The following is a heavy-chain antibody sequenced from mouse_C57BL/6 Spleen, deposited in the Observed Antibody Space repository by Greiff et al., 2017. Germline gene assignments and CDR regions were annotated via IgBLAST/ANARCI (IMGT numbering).Heavy chain of an antibody. CDR3: ARGYGNYVFDY. J-gene: IGHJ2*01. Sequence: QVQLQQSGAELVRPGTSVKVSCKASGYAFTNYLIEWVKQRPGQGLEWIGVINPGSGGTNYNEKFKGKATLTADKSSSTAYMQLSSLTSEDSAVYFCARGYGNYVFDYWGQGTTLTVSS. D-gene: IGHD2-10*02. V-gene: IGHV1-54*01. CDR2: INPGSGGT. CDR1: GYAFTNYL.